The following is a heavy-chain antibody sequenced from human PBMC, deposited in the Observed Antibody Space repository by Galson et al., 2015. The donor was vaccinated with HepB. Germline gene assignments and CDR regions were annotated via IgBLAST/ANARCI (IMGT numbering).Heavy chain of an antibody. CDR3: ARDPERERGNSNDDY. Sequence: SVKVSCKASGYTFTGYYMHWVRQAPGQGLEWMGRINPNSGGTNYAQKFQGRVTMTRDTSISTAYMELSRLRSDDTAVYYCARDPERERGNSNDDYWGQGTLVTVSS. D-gene: IGHD2-21*01. CDR1: GYTFTGYY. J-gene: IGHJ4*02. V-gene: IGHV1-2*06. CDR2: INPNSGGT.